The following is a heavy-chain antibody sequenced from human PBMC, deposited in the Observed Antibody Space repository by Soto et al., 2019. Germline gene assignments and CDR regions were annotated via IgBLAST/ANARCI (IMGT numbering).Heavy chain of an antibody. D-gene: IGHD1-7*01. CDR1: GGTFSSYA. J-gene: IGHJ6*02. Sequence: ASVKVSCKASGGTFSSYAISWVRQAPGQGLEWMGGIIPIFGTANYAQKFQGRVTITADESTSTAYMELSSLRSEDTAVYYCARGFLTGTTVYYYGMDVWGQGTTVTVSS. CDR2: IIPIFGTA. V-gene: IGHV1-69*13. CDR3: ARGFLTGTTVYYYGMDV.